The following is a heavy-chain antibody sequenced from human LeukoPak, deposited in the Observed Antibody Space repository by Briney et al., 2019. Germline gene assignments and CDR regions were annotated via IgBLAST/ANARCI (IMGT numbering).Heavy chain of an antibody. CDR1: GDSVRNDFYY. Sequence: PPESLSLTCSLSGDSVRNDFYYWGWIRQPPGKGLEWVACLSHAGNTWYNPSLESRLSISIHSSKNQFSLKFSSVTAADTALYWCARHNAPRRVGFDFWGQGILVTVSS. J-gene: IGHJ4*02. CDR2: LSHAGNT. V-gene: IGHV4-39*01. D-gene: IGHD2-2*01. CDR3: ARHNAPRRVGFDF.